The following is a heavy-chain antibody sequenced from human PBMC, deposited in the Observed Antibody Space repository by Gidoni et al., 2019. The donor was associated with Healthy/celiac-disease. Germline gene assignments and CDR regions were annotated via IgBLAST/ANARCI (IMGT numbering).Heavy chain of an antibody. J-gene: IGHJ4*02. Sequence: EVQLVESGGVVGQPGGSLRLSCAASGFNFDDSTMHWVRQAPGKGLEWVSLISWDGGSTYYADSVKGRFTISRDNSKNSLYLQMNSLRTEDTALYYCAKDIDPATATGVDYWGQGTLVTVSS. CDR1: GFNFDDST. CDR3: AKDIDPATATGVDY. V-gene: IGHV3-43*01. D-gene: IGHD2-15*01. CDR2: ISWDGGST.